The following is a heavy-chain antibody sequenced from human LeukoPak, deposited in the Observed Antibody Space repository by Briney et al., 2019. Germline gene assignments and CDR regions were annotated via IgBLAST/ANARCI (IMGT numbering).Heavy chain of an antibody. Sequence: GGSLRLSCAASGFTFSGYGMHWVRQAPGKGLEWVAVIWYDGSNKYYGDSVKGRFTIAIDNSKKTLYLQMNSLRVEDTAVYCCARGDGFNDAEYLQHWGQGTLVTV. V-gene: IGHV3-33*01. CDR3: ARGDGFNDAEYLQH. J-gene: IGHJ1*01. D-gene: IGHD5-24*01. CDR1: GFTFSGYG. CDR2: IWYDGSNK.